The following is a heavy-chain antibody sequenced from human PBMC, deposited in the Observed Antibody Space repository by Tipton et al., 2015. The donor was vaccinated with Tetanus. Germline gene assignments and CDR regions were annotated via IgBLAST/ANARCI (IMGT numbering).Heavy chain of an antibody. CDR2: IYYSGST. D-gene: IGHD3-10*01. CDR1: GGSISSYY. V-gene: IGHV4-59*01. CDR3: ARGSVSFYGDFDY. J-gene: IGHJ4*02. Sequence: LRLSCTVSGGSISSYYWSWIRQPPGKGLEWIGYIYYSGSTNYNPSLKSRVTISVDTSKNQFSLKLSSVTAAVTAVYYCARGSVSFYGDFDYWGQGTLVTVSS.